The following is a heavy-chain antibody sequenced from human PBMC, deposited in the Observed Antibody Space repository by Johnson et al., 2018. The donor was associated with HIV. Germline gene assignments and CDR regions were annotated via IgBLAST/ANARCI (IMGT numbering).Heavy chain of an antibody. CDR1: GFPLSNAW. J-gene: IGHJ3*02. Sequence: VQLVESGGGLVKPGGFLRLPCRASGFPLSNAWMNWVRQAPGKGLEWVGRLKSKVDGGTTDYAAPVKDRFTISRDDSKNTLYLQMSSLRTEDAAVYDCTTEGDAFDIWGQGTMVTVSS. V-gene: IGHV3-15*01. CDR3: TTEGDAFDI. CDR2: LKSKVDGGTT.